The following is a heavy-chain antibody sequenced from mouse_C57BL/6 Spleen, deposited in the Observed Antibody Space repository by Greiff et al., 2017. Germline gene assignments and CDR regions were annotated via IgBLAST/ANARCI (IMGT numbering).Heavy chain of an antibody. Sequence: VQGVESGAELVRPGTSVKVSCKASGYAFTNYLIEWVKQRPGQGLEWIGVINPGSGGTNYNEKFKGKATLTADKSSSTAYMQLSSLTSEDSAVYFCARGSYSNYVGFAYWGQGTLVTVSA. CDR2: INPGSGGT. D-gene: IGHD2-5*01. V-gene: IGHV1-54*01. CDR3: ARGSYSNYVGFAY. CDR1: GYAFTNYL. J-gene: IGHJ3*01.